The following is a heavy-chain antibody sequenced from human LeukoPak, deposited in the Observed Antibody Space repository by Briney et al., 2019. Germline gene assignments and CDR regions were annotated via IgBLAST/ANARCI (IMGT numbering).Heavy chain of an antibody. CDR2: INPTGTTT. V-gene: IGHV1-46*01. CDR3: ARDNSVGDIAWWFDP. CDR1: GYTFINNW. J-gene: IGHJ5*02. D-gene: IGHD3-10*01. Sequence: ASVKVSCKASGYTFINNWMHWVRQAPGQGLEWVGLINPTGTTTLYTQKFQGRVTLTRDMSTSTDYMELRSLKSEDTAVYYCARDNSVGDIAWWFDPWGQGTLVTVSS.